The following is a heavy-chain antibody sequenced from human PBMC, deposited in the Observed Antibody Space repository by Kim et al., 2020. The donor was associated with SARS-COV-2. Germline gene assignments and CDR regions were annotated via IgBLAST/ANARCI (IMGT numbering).Heavy chain of an antibody. CDR3: ARDLHSGYDYRRGWFDP. V-gene: IGHV3-21*01. J-gene: IGHJ5*02. Sequence: GGSLRLSCAASRFTFSSYNMNWVRQAPGKGLEWVSSISSDSSFIDYADSVKGRFTISRDNAKNSLFLQMNSLRAEDTAMYYCARDLHSGYDYRRGWFDPWGQGTLVTVSS. CDR1: RFTFSSYN. CDR2: ISSDSSFI. D-gene: IGHD5-12*01.